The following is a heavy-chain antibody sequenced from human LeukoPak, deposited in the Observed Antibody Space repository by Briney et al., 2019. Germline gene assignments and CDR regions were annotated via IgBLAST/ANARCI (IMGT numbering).Heavy chain of an antibody. CDR2: ISYDGSNK. D-gene: IGHD4-17*01. J-gene: IGHJ4*02. CDR1: GFTFSSHA. CDR3: AREGSLVTTSYFDY. V-gene: IGHV3-30*04. Sequence: QPGGSLRLSCAASGFTFSSHAMHWVRQAPGKGLVWVAIISYDGSNKFYADSVKGRFTISRDNSKNTLYLQMDSLRAEDTAIYYCAREGSLVTTSYFDYWGQGTLVTVSS.